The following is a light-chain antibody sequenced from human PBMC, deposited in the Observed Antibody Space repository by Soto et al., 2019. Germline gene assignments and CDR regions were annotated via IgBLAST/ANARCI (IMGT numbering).Light chain of an antibody. Sequence: QSALTQPPSASGSPGQSVAISCTGTSSDVGGYNYVSWYQQHPGKAPKLMIYEVIKRPSGVPDRFSGPKSGNTASLTVSGLQAEDEADYYCSSYAGSPVIFGGGTKVTVL. CDR1: SSDVGGYNY. CDR3: SSYAGSPVI. CDR2: EVI. V-gene: IGLV2-8*01. J-gene: IGLJ2*01.